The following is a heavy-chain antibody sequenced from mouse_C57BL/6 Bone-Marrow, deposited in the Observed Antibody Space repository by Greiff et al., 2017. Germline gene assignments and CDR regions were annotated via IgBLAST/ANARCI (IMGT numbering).Heavy chain of an antibody. CDR3: ARFLLLAMDY. J-gene: IGHJ4*01. Sequence: EVQLVESEGGLVQPGRSMKLSCTASGFTFSDYYMAWVRQVPEKGLEWVANIIYDGSSTYYLDSLKSRFIISRDNAKNILYLYISSLKSEDTATYYCARFLLLAMDYWGQGTSVTVSS. CDR2: IIYDGSST. CDR1: GFTFSDYY. V-gene: IGHV5-16*01.